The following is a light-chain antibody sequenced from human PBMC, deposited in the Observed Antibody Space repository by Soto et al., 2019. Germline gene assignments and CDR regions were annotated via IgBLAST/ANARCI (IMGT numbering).Light chain of an antibody. CDR1: HTVVNDY. CDR2: GVS. V-gene: IGKV3-20*01. CDR3: QQANSFPIT. J-gene: IGKJ5*01. Sequence: FVLTQSPGTVSLSPGSSATLSCWASHTVVNDYLAWYQQRPGQAPRLLLYGVSNRATGVPDRFSRSGSGTDFTLTISSLQPEELATYFCQQANSFPITFGQGTRREIK.